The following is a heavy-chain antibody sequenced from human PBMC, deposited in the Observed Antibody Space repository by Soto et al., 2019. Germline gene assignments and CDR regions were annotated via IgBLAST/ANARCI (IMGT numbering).Heavy chain of an antibody. J-gene: IGHJ3*02. CDR2: IYYSGST. CDR3: ARLGEGITISDLAFDI. D-gene: IGHD3-3*01. Sequence: NPSETLSLTCTVSGGSISSYYWSWIRQPPGKGLEWIGYIYYSGSTNYNPSLKSRVTISVDTSKNQFSLKLSSVTAADTAVYYCARLGEGITISDLAFDIWGQGTMVTVSS. CDR1: GGSISSYY. V-gene: IGHV4-59*01.